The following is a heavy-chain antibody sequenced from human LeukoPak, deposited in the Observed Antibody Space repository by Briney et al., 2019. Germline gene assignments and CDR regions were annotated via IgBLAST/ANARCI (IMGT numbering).Heavy chain of an antibody. D-gene: IGHD1-26*01. CDR3: TRHGYSGSRPGGFDP. Sequence: GGSLRLSWAASGFTFSGSAMHWVRQASGKGLEWVGRIRSKANSYATAYAASVKGRFTISRDDSKNTAYLQMNSLKTEDTAVYYCTRHGYSGSRPGGFDPWGQGTLVTVSS. J-gene: IGHJ5*02. CDR1: GFTFSGSA. V-gene: IGHV3-73*01. CDR2: IRSKANSYAT.